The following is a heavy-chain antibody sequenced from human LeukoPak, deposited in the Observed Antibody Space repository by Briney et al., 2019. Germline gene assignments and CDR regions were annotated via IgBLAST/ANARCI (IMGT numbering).Heavy chain of an antibody. Sequence: GASVKVSCKASGYIFTDYFIYWVRQAPGQGLEWMGRINPNSGGTNYAQKFQGRVTMTRDTSISTVYMELSRLTSDDTAVYFCARWRVTYFGYWGQGTLVTVSS. CDR2: INPNSGGT. J-gene: IGHJ4*02. CDR3: ARWRVTYFGY. V-gene: IGHV1-2*06. CDR1: GYIFTDYF. D-gene: IGHD2-21*02.